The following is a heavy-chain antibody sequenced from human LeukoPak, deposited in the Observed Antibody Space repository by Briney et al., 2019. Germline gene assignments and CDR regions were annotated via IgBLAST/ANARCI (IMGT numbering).Heavy chain of an antibody. V-gene: IGHV4-61*02. CDR1: GDSISSGDYY. CDR2: ISSSGST. Sequence: SETLSLTCTVSGDSISSGDYYWSWIRQPAGKGLEWIGRISSSGSTNYNPSLKSRVTISVDTSKNQFSLKLSSVTAADTAVYYCARVCSTTNYYYYYYMDVWGKGTTVTVSS. J-gene: IGHJ6*03. CDR3: ARVCSTTNYYYYYYMDV. D-gene: IGHD2-2*01.